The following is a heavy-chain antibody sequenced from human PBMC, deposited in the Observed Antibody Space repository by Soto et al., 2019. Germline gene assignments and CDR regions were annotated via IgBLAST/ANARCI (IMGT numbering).Heavy chain of an antibody. CDR3: ARSYDSSGSPSYYFDY. J-gene: IGHJ4*02. CDR1: GYSFTSYW. V-gene: IGHV5-51*01. Sequence: GESLKISCKGSGYSFTSYWIAWVRQMPGKGLEWMGIIYPGDSDTRYSPSFQGQVTISADKSISTAYLQWSSLKASDTAMYYCARSYDSSGSPSYYFDYWGQGTLVTSPQ. D-gene: IGHD3-22*01. CDR2: IYPGDSDT.